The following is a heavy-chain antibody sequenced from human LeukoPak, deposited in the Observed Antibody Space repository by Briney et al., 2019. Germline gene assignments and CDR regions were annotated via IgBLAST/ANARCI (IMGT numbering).Heavy chain of an antibody. CDR2: LHSDGSNK. J-gene: IGHJ4*02. V-gene: IGHV3-74*01. Sequence: LSGGSLRLSCAASGFTFSGFWMHWVRQAPGKGQVWISRLHSDGSNKDYADSVKGRFTISRDNAKNTPYLQMNSLRADDTAVYYCARDSRGYPGHFDYGGQKTLVTVST. CDR3: ARDSRGYPGHFDY. D-gene: IGHD1-26*01. CDR1: GFTFSGFW.